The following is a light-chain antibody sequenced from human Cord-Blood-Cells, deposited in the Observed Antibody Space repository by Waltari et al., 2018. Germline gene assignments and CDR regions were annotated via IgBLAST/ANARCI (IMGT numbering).Light chain of an antibody. CDR1: SSDVGSYNL. CDR2: EGS. V-gene: IGLV2-23*03. CDR3: CSYAGSSTLYV. J-gene: IGLJ1*01. Sequence: QSALTQPASVSGSPGPSITISCTGTSSDVGSYNLVSWYQQHPGKAPKLMIYEGSKRRSGVASRFSGSKSCNTASLTISGLQAEDEADYYCCSYAGSSTLYVFGTGTKVTVL.